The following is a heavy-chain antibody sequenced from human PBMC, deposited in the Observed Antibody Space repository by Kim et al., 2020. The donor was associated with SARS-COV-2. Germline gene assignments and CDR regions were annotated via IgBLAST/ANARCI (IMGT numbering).Heavy chain of an antibody. CDR2: ISYDGSNK. CDR3: AKAPGVGATIDY. J-gene: IGHJ4*02. CDR1: GFTFSSYG. Sequence: GGSLRLSCAASGFTFSSYGMHWVRQAPGKGLEWVAVISYDGSNKYYADSVKGRFTISRDNSKNTLYLQMNSLRAEDTAVYYCAKAPGVGATIDYWGQGTLVTVSS. V-gene: IGHV3-30*18. D-gene: IGHD1-26*01.